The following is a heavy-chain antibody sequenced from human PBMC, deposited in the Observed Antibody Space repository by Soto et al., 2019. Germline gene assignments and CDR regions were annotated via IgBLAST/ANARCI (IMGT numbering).Heavy chain of an antibody. CDR2: IRSKAYGGTT. Sequence: GGSLRLSCTSSGCPFGDYAMSWFRQAPGKGLEWVGFIRSKAYGGTTEYAASVKGRFTISRDDSKSIAYLQMNSLKTEDTAVYYCTRGYYDILTGYYSDYWGQGTLVTVSS. CDR3: TRGYYDILTGYYSDY. D-gene: IGHD3-9*01. J-gene: IGHJ4*02. CDR1: GCPFGDYA. V-gene: IGHV3-49*03.